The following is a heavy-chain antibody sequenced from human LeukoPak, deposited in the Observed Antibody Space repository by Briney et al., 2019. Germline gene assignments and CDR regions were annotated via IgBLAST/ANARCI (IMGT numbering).Heavy chain of an antibody. CDR2: IYHSGST. D-gene: IGHD5-12*01. CDR3: AREEATARDFDY. J-gene: IGHJ4*02. V-gene: IGHV4-4*02. Sequence: SGTLSLTCAVSGGSISSSNWWSWARPPPGKGLEWIGEIYHSGSTNYNPSLKSRVTISVDKSKNQFSLKLSSVTAADTAVYYCAREEATARDFDYWGQGTLVTVSS. CDR1: GGSISSSNW.